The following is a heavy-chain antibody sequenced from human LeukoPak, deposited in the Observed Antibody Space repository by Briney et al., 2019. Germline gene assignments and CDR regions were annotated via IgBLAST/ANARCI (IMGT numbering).Heavy chain of an antibody. D-gene: IGHD6-19*01. CDR2: IWYDGSNK. J-gene: IGHJ4*02. CDR1: GFTFSSYG. CDR3: ARDREQWLVMDFDY. V-gene: IGHV3-33*01. Sequence: GGSLRLSCAASGFTFSSYGMHWVRQAPGKGLEWVAVIWYDGSNKYYADSVKGRFTISRDNSKNTLYLQMNSLRAEDTAVYYCARDREQWLVMDFDYWGQGTLVTASS.